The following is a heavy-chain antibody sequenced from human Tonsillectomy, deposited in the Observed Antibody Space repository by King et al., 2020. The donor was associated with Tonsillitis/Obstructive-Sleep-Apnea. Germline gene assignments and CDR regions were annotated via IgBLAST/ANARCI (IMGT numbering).Heavy chain of an antibody. V-gene: IGHV3-33*01. CDR2: IWYDGSNK. CDR1: GFTFSSYG. Sequence: VQLVESGGGVVQPGRSLRLSCAASGFTFSSYGMHWVRQAPGKGLEWVAVIWYDGSNKYYADSVTGRFTISRDNSRNTLYLQMNSLRAEDTAVYYCARGGCSSTSCYHADYWGQGTLVTVSS. D-gene: IGHD2-2*01. CDR3: ARGGCSSTSCYHADY. J-gene: IGHJ4*02.